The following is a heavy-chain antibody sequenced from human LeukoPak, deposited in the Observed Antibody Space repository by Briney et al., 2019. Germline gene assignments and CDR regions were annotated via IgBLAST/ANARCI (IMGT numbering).Heavy chain of an antibody. J-gene: IGHJ4*02. CDR1: GGSFSGYY. Sequence: SETLSLTCAVYGGSFSGYYWSWIRQPPGKGLEWIGEINHSGSTNYNPSLKSRVTISVDTSKNQFSLKLSSVTAADTAVYYCASIISGSYFDYWGQRTLVTVSS. CDR2: INHSGST. V-gene: IGHV4-34*01. CDR3: ASIISGSYFDY. D-gene: IGHD1-26*01.